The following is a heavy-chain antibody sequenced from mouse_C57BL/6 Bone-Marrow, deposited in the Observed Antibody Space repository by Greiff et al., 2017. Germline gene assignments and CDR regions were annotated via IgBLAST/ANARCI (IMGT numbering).Heavy chain of an antibody. CDR3: ARGRGISWFAY. D-gene: IGHD1-1*02. V-gene: IGHV1-18*01. J-gene: IGHJ3*01. CDR2: INPNNGGT. CDR1: GYTFTDYN. Sequence: EVQLQESGPELVKPGASVKIPCKASGYTFTDYNMDWVKQSHGKSLEWIGDINPNNGGTIYNQKFKGKATLTVDKSSSTAYMELRSLTSEDTAVYYCARGRGISWFAYWGQGTLVTVSA.